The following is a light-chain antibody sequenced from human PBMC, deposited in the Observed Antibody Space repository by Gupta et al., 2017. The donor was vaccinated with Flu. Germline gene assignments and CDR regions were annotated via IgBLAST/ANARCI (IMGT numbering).Light chain of an antibody. CDR3: LQEYNYPYT. V-gene: IGKV1-6*01. CDR2: TAS. J-gene: IGKJ2*01. Sequence: ALQVTQSPSSLSASVGDRVTITCRASQAIRQDLAWYQQKPGRPPKLLIYTASNLEAGVPSKFRGTGSGSDFTLTINNVQPEDSAAYYCLQEYNYPYTFGEGTKLQIK. CDR1: QAIRQD.